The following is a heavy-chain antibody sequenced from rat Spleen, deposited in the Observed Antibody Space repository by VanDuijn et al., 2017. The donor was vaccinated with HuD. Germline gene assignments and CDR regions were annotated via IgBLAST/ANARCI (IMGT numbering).Heavy chain of an antibody. D-gene: IGHD1-6*01. V-gene: IGHV5-27*01. CDR2: ISTGGGNT. CDR3: STAGSFTDYYFAGGFDY. Sequence: EVQLVESGGGLVQPGRSLKLSCAASGFTFSNYYMAWVRQAPTKGLEWVAYISTGGGNTYYRDSVKGRCTVSRDNAKSTLYLQMDSLRSEDTATYYCSTAGSFTDYYFAGGFDYWGQGVMVTVSS. J-gene: IGHJ2*01. CDR1: GFTFSNYY.